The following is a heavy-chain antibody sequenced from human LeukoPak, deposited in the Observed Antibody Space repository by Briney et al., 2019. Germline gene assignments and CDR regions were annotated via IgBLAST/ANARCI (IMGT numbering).Heavy chain of an antibody. CDR1: GFTFSSYA. J-gene: IGHJ5*02. V-gene: IGHV3-30*04. Sequence: GGSLRLSCAASGFTFSSYAMHWVRQAPGKGLEWVAVISYDGSNKYYADSVKGRFTISRDNSKNTLYLQMNSLRAEDTAVYYCARDDRDDYSGFDPWGQGTLVTVSS. D-gene: IGHD2-15*01. CDR3: ARDDRDDYSGFDP. CDR2: ISYDGSNK.